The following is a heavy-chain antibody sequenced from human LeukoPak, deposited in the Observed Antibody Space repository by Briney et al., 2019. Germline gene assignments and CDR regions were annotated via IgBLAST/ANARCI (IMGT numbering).Heavy chain of an antibody. D-gene: IGHD3-3*01. V-gene: IGHV3-30*18. Sequence: GGSLRLSCAASGFTFSSYGMHWVRQAPGKGLEWVAVISYDGSNKYYADSVKGRFTISRDNSKNTLYLQMNSLRAEGTAVYYCAKEGPYYDFWSGYPQDSYGMDVWGQGTTVTVSS. J-gene: IGHJ6*02. CDR1: GFTFSSYG. CDR2: ISYDGSNK. CDR3: AKEGPYYDFWSGYPQDSYGMDV.